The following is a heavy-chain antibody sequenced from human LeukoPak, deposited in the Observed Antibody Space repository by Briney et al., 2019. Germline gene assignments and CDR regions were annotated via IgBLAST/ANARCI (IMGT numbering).Heavy chain of an antibody. D-gene: IGHD6-19*01. CDR1: GGSISRYY. CDR2: IYYSGST. CDR3: ARERYSSGWYPTIDY. Sequence: SETLSLTCTVSGGSISRYYWSWIRQPPGKGLEWIGYIYYSGSTNYDPSLKSRVTISVDTSKNQFSLKLSSVTAADTAVYYCARERYSSGWYPTIDYWGQGTLVTVSS. V-gene: IGHV4-59*12. J-gene: IGHJ4*02.